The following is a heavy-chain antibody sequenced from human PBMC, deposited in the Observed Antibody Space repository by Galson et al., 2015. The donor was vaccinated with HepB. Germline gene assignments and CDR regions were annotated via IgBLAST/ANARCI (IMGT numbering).Heavy chain of an antibody. CDR2: FDPEDGET. CDR3: ATLWFGGLHYYYGMDV. Sequence: SVKVSCKVSGYTLTELSMHWVRQAPGKGLEWMGGFDPEDGETIYAQKFQGRVTMTEDTSTDTAYMELSSLRSEDTAVYYCATLWFGGLHYYYGMDVWGQGTTVTVSS. V-gene: IGHV1-24*01. J-gene: IGHJ6*02. CDR1: GYTLTELS. D-gene: IGHD3-10*01.